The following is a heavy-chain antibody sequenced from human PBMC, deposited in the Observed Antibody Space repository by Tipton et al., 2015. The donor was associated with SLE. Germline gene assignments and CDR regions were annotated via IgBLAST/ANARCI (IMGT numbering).Heavy chain of an antibody. CDR2: VFSSGTT. CDR3: GRPWGFSSGWQGSAFDI. CDR1: SGPVSSGAYY. J-gene: IGHJ3*02. V-gene: IGHV4-31*03. D-gene: IGHD6-19*01. Sequence: LRLSCTVSSGPVSSGAYYWSWIRQHPGKGLEWIGYVFSSGTTYYNPSLQGRLSMSLDTSKNTLYLQMNSLRVEDTAVYHCGRPWGFSSGWQGSAFDIWGQGTMVTVSS.